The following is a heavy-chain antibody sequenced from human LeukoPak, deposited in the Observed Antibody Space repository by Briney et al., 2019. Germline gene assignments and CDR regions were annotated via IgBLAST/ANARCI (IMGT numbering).Heavy chain of an antibody. CDR1: GFTFSSYG. CDR3: AKDRDLEEGESPLDP. Sequence: GGSLRLSCAASGFTFSSYGMHWVRQAPGKGLEWVAVISYDGSNKYYADSVKGRFTISRDNSKNTLYLQMNSLRAEDTAVYYCAKDRDLEEGESPLDPWGQGTLVTVSS. J-gene: IGHJ5*02. D-gene: IGHD3-10*01. V-gene: IGHV3-30*18. CDR2: ISYDGSNK.